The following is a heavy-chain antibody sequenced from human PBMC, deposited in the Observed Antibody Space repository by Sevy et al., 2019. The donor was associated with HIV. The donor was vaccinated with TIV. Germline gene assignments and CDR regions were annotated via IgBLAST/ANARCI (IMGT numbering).Heavy chain of an antibody. Sequence: GGSLRLSCTASGFIFSSYEMSWVRQAPGKGLEWISYIGSTGSNVYHADSMKGRFTIPRENAQNTLYIQMNSLRVEDNAVYYCNRITLQGVDASDLWGQGTMVTVSS. D-gene: IGHD3-10*01. V-gene: IGHV3-48*03. CDR2: IGSTGSNV. J-gene: IGHJ3*01. CDR1: GFIFSSYE. CDR3: NRITLQGVDASDL.